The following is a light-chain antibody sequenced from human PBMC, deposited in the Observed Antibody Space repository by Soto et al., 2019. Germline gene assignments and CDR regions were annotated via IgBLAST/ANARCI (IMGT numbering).Light chain of an antibody. V-gene: IGLV1-40*01. CDR2: GNS. J-gene: IGLJ7*01. CDR1: NSNIGAGYD. CDR3: QSYDSSLRGSV. Sequence: QPVLTQPPSVSGAPGQRVTISCTGSNSNIGAGYDVHWYQQLPGTAPKLLIYGNSNRPSGVPDRFSGSKSGTSASLAITGLQAEDEADYYCQSYDSSLRGSVFGGGTQLTVL.